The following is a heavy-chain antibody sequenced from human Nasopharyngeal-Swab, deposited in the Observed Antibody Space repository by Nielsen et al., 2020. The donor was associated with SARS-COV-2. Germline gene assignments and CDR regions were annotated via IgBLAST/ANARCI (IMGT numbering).Heavy chain of an antibody. J-gene: IGHJ3*02. CDR1: GFTFSSYW. CDR3: ARESLGASFAFDI. Sequence: SCAASGFTFSSYWMSWVRQAPGKGLEWVANIKQDGSEKYYVDSVKGRFTISRDNAKNSLYLQMNSLRAEDTAVYYCARESLGASFAFDIWGQGTMVTVSS. D-gene: IGHD1-26*01. CDR2: IKQDGSEK. V-gene: IGHV3-7*01.